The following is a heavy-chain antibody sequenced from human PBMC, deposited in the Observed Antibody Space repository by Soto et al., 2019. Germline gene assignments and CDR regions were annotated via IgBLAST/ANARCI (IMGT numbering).Heavy chain of an antibody. V-gene: IGHV4-59*01. Sequence: SETLSLTCTVSGGSISSYYWSWIRQPPGKGLEWIGYIYYSGSTNYNPSLKSRVTISVDTSKNQFSLKLSSVTAADTAVYYCARGLTTATTPYDYWGQGTLVTVSS. J-gene: IGHJ4*02. CDR2: IYYSGST. CDR1: GGSISSYY. D-gene: IGHD1-7*01. CDR3: ARGLTTATTPYDY.